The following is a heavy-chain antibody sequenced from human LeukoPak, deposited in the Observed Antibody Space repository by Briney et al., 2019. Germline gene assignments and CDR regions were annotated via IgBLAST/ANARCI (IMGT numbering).Heavy chain of an antibody. V-gene: IGHV4-31*03. CDR3: ARLYSSSSAPDY. J-gene: IGHJ4*02. D-gene: IGHD6-6*01. CDR1: GGSISSGGYY. Sequence: SETLSLTCTVSGGSISSGGYYWSWIRQHPGKGPEWIGYIYDSESTYYSPSLKSRVTISADTSKNQFSLKLSSVTAADTAVYYCARLYSSSSAPDYWGQGTLVTVSS. CDR2: IYDSEST.